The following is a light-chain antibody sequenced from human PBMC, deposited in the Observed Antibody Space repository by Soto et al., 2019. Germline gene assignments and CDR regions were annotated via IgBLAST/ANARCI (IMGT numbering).Light chain of an antibody. CDR3: QQYHSAPRT. J-gene: IGKJ1*01. Sequence: EIVLTQSPGTLSLSPGERAILSCRASQSVTSSYLAWYQQKPGQAPRLLIYGASTRTTGIPDRFSGSGSGTDFTLIISRLEPEDFAVYYCQQYHSAPRTFGQGTKVEIK. CDR1: QSVTSSY. V-gene: IGKV3-20*01. CDR2: GAS.